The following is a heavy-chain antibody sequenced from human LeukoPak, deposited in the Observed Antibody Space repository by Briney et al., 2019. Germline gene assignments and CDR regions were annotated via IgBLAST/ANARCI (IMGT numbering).Heavy chain of an antibody. D-gene: IGHD7-27*01. J-gene: IGHJ4*02. V-gene: IGHV3-74*01. Sequence: GGSLRLSCAASGFTFSSYWMHWVRQAPGKGQVWVSRINSDGSITGYADSVKGRFTISRDNAKNTLYLQMNSLRAEDAAVYYCAGDRMALGDYWGQGTLVTVSS. CDR1: GFTFSSYW. CDR2: INSDGSIT. CDR3: AGDRMALGDY.